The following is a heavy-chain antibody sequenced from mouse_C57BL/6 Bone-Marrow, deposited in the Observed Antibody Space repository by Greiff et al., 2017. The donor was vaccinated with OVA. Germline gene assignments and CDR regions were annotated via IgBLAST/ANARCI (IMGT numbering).Heavy chain of an antibody. CDR3: ASYGSSSLFDY. J-gene: IGHJ2*01. Sequence: QVQLQQSGAELARPGASVKMSCKASGYTFTSYTMHWVKQRPGQGLEWIGYINPSSGYTKYNQKFKDKATLTADKSSSTAYMQLSSLTSEDSAVYYGASYGSSSLFDYWGQGTTLTVSS. CDR2: INPSSGYT. CDR1: GYTFTSYT. V-gene: IGHV1-4*01. D-gene: IGHD1-1*01.